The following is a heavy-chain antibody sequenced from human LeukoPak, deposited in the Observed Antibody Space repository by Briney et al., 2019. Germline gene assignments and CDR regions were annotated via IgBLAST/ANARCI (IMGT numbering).Heavy chain of an antibody. D-gene: IGHD3-16*02. Sequence: SVTVSCTASGGTFSSYAISWVRQAPGQGLEWMGGIIPIFGTANYAQKFQGRVTITADESTSTAYMELSSLRSEDTAVYYCASSPYVWGSYRYFDYWGQGTLVTVSS. CDR2: IIPIFGTA. CDR3: ASSPYVWGSYRYFDY. J-gene: IGHJ4*02. CDR1: GGTFSSYA. V-gene: IGHV1-69*01.